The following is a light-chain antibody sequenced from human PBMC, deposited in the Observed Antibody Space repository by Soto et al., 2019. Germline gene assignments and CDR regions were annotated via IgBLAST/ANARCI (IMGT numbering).Light chain of an antibody. V-gene: IGKV3-15*01. CDR1: QSVSNN. J-gene: IGKJ1*01. CDR3: QQYGSPWT. Sequence: EIVMTQSPATLSVSPGERATLSCRASQSVSNNLAWYQQKPGQAPRLLISDASNRATGIPARFSGSGSGTDFTLTISRLEPEDFAVYYCQQYGSPWTFGQGTKVDIK. CDR2: DAS.